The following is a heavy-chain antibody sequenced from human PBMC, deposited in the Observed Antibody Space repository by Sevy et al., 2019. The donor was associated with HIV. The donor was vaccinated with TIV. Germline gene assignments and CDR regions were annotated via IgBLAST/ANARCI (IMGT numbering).Heavy chain of an antibody. CDR2: IWYDGSNK. CDR1: GFTFTSYG. D-gene: IGHD6-19*01. J-gene: IGHJ4*02. Sequence: GGSLRLSCAASGFTFTSYGMHWVRQAPGKGLEWVAVIWYDGSNKYYADSVKGRFTISRDNSKNTLYLQMNGLRAEDTAVYYCARDQTSPIAVVGTVDCWGQGTLVTVSS. V-gene: IGHV3-33*01. CDR3: ARDQTSPIAVVGTVDC.